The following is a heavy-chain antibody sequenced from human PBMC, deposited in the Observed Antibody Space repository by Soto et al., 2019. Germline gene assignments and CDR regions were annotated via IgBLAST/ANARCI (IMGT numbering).Heavy chain of an antibody. CDR3: ARGPIAYCSSTSCPPIDY. V-gene: IGHV4-59*12. J-gene: IGHJ4*02. Sequence: PSETLSLTCTVSGGSISSYYWSWIRQPPGKGLEWIGYIYYSGSTNSNPSLKSRVTISVDTSKNQFSLKLSSVTAADTAVYYCARGPIAYCSSTSCPPIDYWGQGTLVTVSS. CDR2: IYYSGST. D-gene: IGHD2-2*01. CDR1: GGSISSYY.